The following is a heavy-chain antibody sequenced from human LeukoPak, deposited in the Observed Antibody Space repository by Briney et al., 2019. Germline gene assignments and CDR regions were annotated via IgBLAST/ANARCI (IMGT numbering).Heavy chain of an antibody. D-gene: IGHD3-10*01. CDR1: GYTFTGYY. CDR2: INPNSGGT. CDR3: ARDWGGYYYGSGSYYYYYMDV. Sequence: ASVKVSCKASGYTFTGYYMHWVRQAPGQGLEWMGWINPNSGGTNYAQKFQGRVTMTRDTSISTAYMELSRLRSDDTAVYYCARDWGGYYYGSGSYYYYYMDVWGKGTTVTISS. V-gene: IGHV1-2*02. J-gene: IGHJ6*03.